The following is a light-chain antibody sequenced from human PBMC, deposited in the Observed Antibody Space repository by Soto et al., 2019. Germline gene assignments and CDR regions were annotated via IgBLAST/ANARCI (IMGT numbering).Light chain of an antibody. CDR1: QSVRSF. CDR3: QQRSSWPPALS. Sequence: EIVLTQSPATLSLSPGERATLSCRASQSVRSFLAWYQQKPGQAPRLLIYDASNRATGVPGRFSGSGSGTDFTLTIISLEPEDFAVYYCQQRSSWPPALSFGGGTKVE. V-gene: IGKV3-11*01. J-gene: IGKJ4*01. CDR2: DAS.